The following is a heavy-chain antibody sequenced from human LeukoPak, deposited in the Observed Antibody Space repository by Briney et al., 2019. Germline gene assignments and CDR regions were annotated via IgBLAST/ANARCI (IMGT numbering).Heavy chain of an antibody. Sequence: SVKVSYKASGGTFSSYAISWVRQAPGQGLEWMGRIIPIFGTANYAQKFQGRVTITTDESTSTAYMELSSLRSEDTAVYYCARDQSYYGSGSHHSWFDPWGQGTLVTVSS. D-gene: IGHD3-10*01. V-gene: IGHV1-69*05. J-gene: IGHJ5*02. CDR2: IIPIFGTA. CDR3: ARDQSYYGSGSHHSWFDP. CDR1: GGTFSSYA.